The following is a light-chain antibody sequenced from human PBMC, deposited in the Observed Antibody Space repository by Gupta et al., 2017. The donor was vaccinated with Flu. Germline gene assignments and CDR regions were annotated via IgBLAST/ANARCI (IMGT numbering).Light chain of an antibody. CDR2: EVT. J-gene: IGLJ3*02. Sequence: QSALTQPASVSGSSGQSITISCRGTSSDVGGFDYVSWYQHHPGKVPKLIIFEVTDRPSGISNRFSCSKSGNTASLRITGLQAEDEAYYFCLTYTSNDTLWVFGGGTKLTVL. CDR3: LTYTSNDTLWV. V-gene: IGLV2-14*01. CDR1: SSDVGGFDY.